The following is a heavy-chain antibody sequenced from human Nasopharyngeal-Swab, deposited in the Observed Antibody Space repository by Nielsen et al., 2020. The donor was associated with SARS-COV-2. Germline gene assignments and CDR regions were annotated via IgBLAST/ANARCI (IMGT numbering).Heavy chain of an antibody. CDR3: AREVRGSYWPAFDI. D-gene: IGHD1-26*01. CDR2: IKQDGSEK. J-gene: IGHJ3*02. V-gene: IGHV3-7*01. CDR1: GFTFSSYW. Sequence: GESLKISCAASGFTFSSYWMSWVRQAPGKGLEWVANIKQDGSEKYYEDSVKGRFTISRDTAKNSLYLQMNSLRAEDTAVYYCAREVRGSYWPAFDIWGQGTMVTVSS.